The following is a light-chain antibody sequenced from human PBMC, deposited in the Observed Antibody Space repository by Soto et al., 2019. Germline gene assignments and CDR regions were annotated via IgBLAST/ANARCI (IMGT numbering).Light chain of an antibody. Sequence: EMVLTQSPATLSLSPGERGTLSCRASESVTDYLAWYQQKPGQAPRLLVYDVSNRATGIPARFSGGGSGTDFTLTISNVEPEDFAVYYCQQRSDWPWTFGQGTKVDIK. J-gene: IGKJ1*01. CDR3: QQRSDWPWT. CDR1: ESVTDY. CDR2: DVS. V-gene: IGKV3-11*01.